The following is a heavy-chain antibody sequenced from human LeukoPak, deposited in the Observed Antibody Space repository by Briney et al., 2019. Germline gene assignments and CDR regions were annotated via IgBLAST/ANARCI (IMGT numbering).Heavy chain of an antibody. CDR1: GGSISSGGYY. CDR2: IYYSGST. D-gene: IGHD4-23*01. Sequence: SQTLYLTCTVSGGSISSGGYYWSWIRQHPGKGLEWIGYIYYSGSTNYNPSLKSRVTISVDTSKNQFSLKLSSVTAADTAVYYCARGMTTVVTRAYYFDYWGQGTLVTVSS. CDR3: ARGMTTVVTRAYYFDY. J-gene: IGHJ4*02. V-gene: IGHV4-31*03.